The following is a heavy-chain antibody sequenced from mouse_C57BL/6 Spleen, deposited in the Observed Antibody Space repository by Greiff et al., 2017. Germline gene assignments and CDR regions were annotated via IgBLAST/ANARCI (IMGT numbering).Heavy chain of an antibody. V-gene: IGHV1-55*01. D-gene: IGHD4-1*01. CDR1: GYTFTSYW. CDR2: IYPGSGST. CDR3: ARGGTGYFDV. Sequence: VQLQQPGAELVKPGASVKMSCKASGYTFTSYWITWVKQRPGQGLEWIGDIYPGSGSTNYNEKFKSKATLTVGTYSSTAYVQLSSLTSENSAVYYFARGGTGYFDVWGTGTTVTVSS. J-gene: IGHJ1*03.